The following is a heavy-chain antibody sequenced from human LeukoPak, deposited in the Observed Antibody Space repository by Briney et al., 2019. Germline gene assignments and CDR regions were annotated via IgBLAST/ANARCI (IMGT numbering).Heavy chain of an antibody. CDR1: GGTFSSYA. J-gene: IGHJ3*02. CDR2: IIPIFGTA. D-gene: IGHD3-22*01. Sequence: SVKVSCKASGGTFSSYAISWVRQAPGQGLEWMGGIIPIFGTANYAQKFQGRVTITADESTSTAYMELSSLRSEDTAVYYCARDHGGDPYYYDSSGYPDAFDIWGQGTMVTVSS. CDR3: ARDHGGDPYYYDSSGYPDAFDI. V-gene: IGHV1-69*13.